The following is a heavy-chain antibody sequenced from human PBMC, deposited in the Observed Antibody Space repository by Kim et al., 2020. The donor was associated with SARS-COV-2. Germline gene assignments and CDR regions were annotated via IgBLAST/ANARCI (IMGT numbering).Heavy chain of an antibody. CDR2: IWYDGSNK. J-gene: IGHJ1*01. CDR1: GFTFSSYA. Sequence: GGSLRLSCAASGFTFSSYAMHWVRQAPGKGLEWVAVIWYDGSNKYYADSVKGRFTISRDNSKNTLYLQMNSLRAEDTAVYYCAKPRGDYYPHQYFQHWGQGTLVTVSS. CDR3: AKPRGDYYPHQYFQH. V-gene: IGHV3-33*06. D-gene: IGHD4-17*01.